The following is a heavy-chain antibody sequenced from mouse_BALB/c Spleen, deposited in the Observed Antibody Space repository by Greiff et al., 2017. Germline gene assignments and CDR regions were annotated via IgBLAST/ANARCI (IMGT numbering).Heavy chain of an antibody. CDR3: ARDYGNYLYAMDY. V-gene: IGHV1S56*01. CDR1: GYTFTSYY. Sequence: VQVVESGPELVKPGASVKMSCTASGYTFTSYYIHWVKQRPGQGLEWIGWIYPGDGSTKYNEKFKGKTTLTADKSSSTAYMLLSSLTSEDSAIYFCARDYGNYLYAMDYWGQGTSVTVSS. CDR2: IYPGDGST. D-gene: IGHD2-1*01. J-gene: IGHJ4*01.